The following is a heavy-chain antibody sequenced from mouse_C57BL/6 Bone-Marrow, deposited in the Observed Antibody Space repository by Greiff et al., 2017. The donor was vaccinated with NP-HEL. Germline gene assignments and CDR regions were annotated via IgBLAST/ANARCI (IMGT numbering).Heavy chain of an antibody. V-gene: IGHV1-50*01. CDR1: GYTFTSYW. D-gene: IGHD1-1*01. CDR2: IDPSDSYT. CDR3: AITTGY. Sequence: VQLQQPGAELVKPGASVKLSCKASGYTFTSYWMQWVKQRPGQGLEWIGEIDPSDSYTNYNQKFTGQATLTVDTSSSTAYMQLSSLTSEDSAVYYCAITTGYWGQGTTLTVSS. J-gene: IGHJ2*01.